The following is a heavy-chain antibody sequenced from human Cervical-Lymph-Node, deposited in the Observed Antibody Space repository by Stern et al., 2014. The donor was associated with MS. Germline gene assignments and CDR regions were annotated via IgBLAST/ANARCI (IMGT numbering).Heavy chain of an antibody. CDR3: AKHRGEDWNYAFWFDP. CDR2: ISDDGSNK. Sequence: VQLVESGGGVVQPGTSLRLSCAASRFTFDNYGMHWVRQAPGKGLEWVALISDDGSNKHYADSVKGRFTISRDNSNNPVFLQMNSLRAEDPAVYYCAKHRGEDWNYAFWFDPWGQGTLVTVSS. V-gene: IGHV3-30*18. CDR1: RFTFDNYG. D-gene: IGHD1-7*01. J-gene: IGHJ5*02.